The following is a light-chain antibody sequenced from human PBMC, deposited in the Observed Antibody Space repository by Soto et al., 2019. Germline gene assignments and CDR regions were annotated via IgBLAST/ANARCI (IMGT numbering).Light chain of an antibody. CDR2: AAS. CDR3: QQSYSTYWT. CDR1: QSISSY. J-gene: IGKJ1*01. V-gene: IGKV1-39*01. Sequence: DIQMTQSPSSLSASVGDRVTITCRASQSISSYLNWYQQKPGKAPKLLIYAASSLQCGVPSRFSGSGSGTDFTLTISSLQPEDFATYYCQQSYSTYWTFGQGTKVEIK.